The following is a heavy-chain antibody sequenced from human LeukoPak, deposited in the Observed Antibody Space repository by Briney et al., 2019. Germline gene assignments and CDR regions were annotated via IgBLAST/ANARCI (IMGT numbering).Heavy chain of an antibody. CDR3: AKDLMGAAPQ. V-gene: IGHV3-23*01. CDR1: GFTLSSHA. CDR2: ISGSGGST. D-gene: IGHD1-26*01. J-gene: IGHJ4*02. Sequence: GVSLRLYCAASGFTLSSHAMSWVRQARGEGLEWVSAISGSGGSTYYADSVKGRFTISRDNSKNTLYLQMNSLRAEDTAVYYCAKDLMGAAPQWGQGTLVTVSS.